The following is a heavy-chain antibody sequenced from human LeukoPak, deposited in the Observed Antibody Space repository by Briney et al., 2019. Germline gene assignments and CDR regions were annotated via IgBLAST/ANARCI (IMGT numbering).Heavy chain of an antibody. D-gene: IGHD1-26*01. Sequence: GESLKISCKGSGYSFTSYWIGWVRQMPGKGLQWMGIIYPGDSDTRYSPSFQGQVTISADKSTSTAYLQWSSLKASDTAMYYCARQSIVAPAVFDYWGQGTLVTVSS. CDR3: ARQSIVAPAVFDY. J-gene: IGHJ4*02. CDR1: GYSFTSYW. CDR2: IYPGDSDT. V-gene: IGHV5-51*01.